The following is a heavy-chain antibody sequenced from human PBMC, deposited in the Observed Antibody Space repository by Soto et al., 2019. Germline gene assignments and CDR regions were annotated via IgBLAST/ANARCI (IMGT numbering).Heavy chain of an antibody. V-gene: IGHV3-48*03. J-gene: IGHJ4*02. CDR3: AREEINCGGDCFSL. Sequence: EVQLVESGGDLVQPGGSLRLSCAASGFTFSSYEMNWVRQAPGRGLEWISYISSSGDLIYYADSVRGRFTVSRDSVKNSMYLQMNSLRAEDTAVYYCAREEINCGGDCFSLWGQGTLVTVSS. D-gene: IGHD2-21*02. CDR2: ISSSGDLI. CDR1: GFTFSSYE.